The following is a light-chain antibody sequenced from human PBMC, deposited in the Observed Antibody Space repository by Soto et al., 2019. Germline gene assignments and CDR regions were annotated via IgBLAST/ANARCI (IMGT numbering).Light chain of an antibody. CDR2: DVS. J-gene: IGLJ7*01. CDR1: SSDVGGYNY. Sequence: QSALTQPASVSGSPGQSITISCTGTSSDVGGYNYVSWYQQHPGKAPKLMIYDVSNRPSGVSNRFSGSKSGNTASLTISWLQAEDEADYYCSSYTSSSDAVFGGGTQLTVL. CDR3: SSYTSSSDAV. V-gene: IGLV2-14*01.